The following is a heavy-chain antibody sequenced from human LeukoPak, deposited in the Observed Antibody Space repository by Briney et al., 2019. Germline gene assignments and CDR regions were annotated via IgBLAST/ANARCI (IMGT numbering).Heavy chain of an antibody. D-gene: IGHD6-13*01. Sequence: PSETLSLTCTVSGGSISSGDYSWSWIRQPPGKGLEWMGYVYHSGSTNYNPSLKSRVTLSVDRSKNQFSLKLSSATVADTAVYYCARERDSSSWVDYWGQGTLVTVSS. CDR3: ARERDSSSWVDY. CDR1: GGSISSGDYS. V-gene: IGHV4-30-2*01. CDR2: VYHSGST. J-gene: IGHJ4*02.